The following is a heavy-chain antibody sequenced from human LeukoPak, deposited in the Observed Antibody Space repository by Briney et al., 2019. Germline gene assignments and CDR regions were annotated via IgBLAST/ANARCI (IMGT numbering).Heavy chain of an antibody. J-gene: IGHJ4*02. V-gene: IGHV4-34*01. CDR3: AHSTGSGAPTDGPADY. D-gene: IGHD3-10*01. Sequence: SETLSLTCAVYGGSFSGYYWSWIRQPPGKGPEWIGEINDSGSTNYNPSLKSRVTILVDKSKKQFSLKLRSVTVADTAVYYCAHSTGSGAPTDGPADYWGQGTLVTVSS. CDR2: INDSGST. CDR1: GGSFSGYY.